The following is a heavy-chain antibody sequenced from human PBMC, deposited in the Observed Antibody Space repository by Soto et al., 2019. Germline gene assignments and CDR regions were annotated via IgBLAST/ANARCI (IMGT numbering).Heavy chain of an antibody. CDR2: IYHGGST. V-gene: IGHV4-4*02. CDR1: GGSISSSTW. CDR3: ARSRGYYDTSGYYYY. D-gene: IGHD3-22*01. Sequence: ETLSLTCAVSGGSISSSTWWSWVRQPPGKGLEWIGDIYHGGSTHYNPSLKSRVTISIDKSKNQFSLKLSSVTAADTAVYYCARSRGYYDTSGYYYYWGQGTLVTVSS. J-gene: IGHJ4*02.